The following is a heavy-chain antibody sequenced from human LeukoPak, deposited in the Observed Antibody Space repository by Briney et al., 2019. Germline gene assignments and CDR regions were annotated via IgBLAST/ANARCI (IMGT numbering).Heavy chain of an antibody. Sequence: GGSLRLSCAVSGFTLSNAWMNWVRQAPGKGLEWVARIKSKTDSGTIEYAASVKGRFTISRDDSKNTVYLQMNSLTTEDTAVYYCGLGSGRSDFDYWGQGTLVTVSS. CDR2: IKSKTDSGTI. CDR3: GLGSGRSDFDY. CDR1: GFTLSNAW. J-gene: IGHJ4*02. V-gene: IGHV3-15*01. D-gene: IGHD3-10*01.